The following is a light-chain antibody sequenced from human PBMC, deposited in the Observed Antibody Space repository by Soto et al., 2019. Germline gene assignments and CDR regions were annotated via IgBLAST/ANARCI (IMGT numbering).Light chain of an antibody. CDR3: QQYNSYPWT. CDR2: KAS. V-gene: IGKV1-5*03. Sequence: DIQMTQPPSTLSASVGDKVTITCRASQSISSWLAWYQQKPGKAPKLLIYKASSLESGVPSRFSGSGSGTEFTLTISSLQPDDFATYYCQQYNSYPWTFGQGTKVDTK. CDR1: QSISSW. J-gene: IGKJ1*01.